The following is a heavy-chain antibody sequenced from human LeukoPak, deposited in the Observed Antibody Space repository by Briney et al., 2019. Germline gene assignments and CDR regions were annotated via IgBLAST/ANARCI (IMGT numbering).Heavy chain of an antibody. CDR2: ITTSDGNT. J-gene: IGHJ4*02. V-gene: IGHV3-23*01. Sequence: GGSLRLSCAASGFTFSSYTMSWVRQAPGKGLEWVSTITTSDGNTYYADSVKGRFTASRDNSKNTLFLQMNSLRAEDTAVYYCAKDGGLWVSAHWGDSWGRGTLVTVSS. CDR1: GFTFSSYT. D-gene: IGHD7-27*01. CDR3: AKDGGLWVSAHWGDS.